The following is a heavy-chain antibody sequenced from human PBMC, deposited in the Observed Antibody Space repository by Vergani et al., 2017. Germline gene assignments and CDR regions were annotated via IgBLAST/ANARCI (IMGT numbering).Heavy chain of an antibody. CDR1: GYTMNSDFF. CDR2: VSHSDST. Sequence: QVQLQESGPGLVKPSETLSLTCTVFGYTMNSDFFWGWIRQPPGKRLEWIGSVSHSDSTWYNPSLRGRVTISIDMSKNQFSLRLNSVTAADTAVYYCVRQVFGCDYWGQGAAVTVSS. V-gene: IGHV4-38-2*02. J-gene: IGHJ4*02. CDR3: VRQVFGCDY. D-gene: IGHD3-16*01.